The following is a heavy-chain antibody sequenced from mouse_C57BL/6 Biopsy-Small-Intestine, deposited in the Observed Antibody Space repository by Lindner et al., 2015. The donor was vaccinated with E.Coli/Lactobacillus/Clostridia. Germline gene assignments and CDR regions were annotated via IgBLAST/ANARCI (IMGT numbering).Heavy chain of an antibody. V-gene: IGHV1-85*01. CDR3: ARWTYDYDEGWYFDV. CDR2: IYPREGST. CDR1: GYTFTSHD. D-gene: IGHD2-4*01. J-gene: IGHJ1*03. Sequence: VQLQESGPDLVKPGASVKLSCKASGYTFTSHDINWVKQRPGQGLEWIGWIYPREGSTKYNEKFKGKATLTVDTSSSTANVELHSLTSEDSAVYFCARWTYDYDEGWYFDVWGTGTTVTVSS.